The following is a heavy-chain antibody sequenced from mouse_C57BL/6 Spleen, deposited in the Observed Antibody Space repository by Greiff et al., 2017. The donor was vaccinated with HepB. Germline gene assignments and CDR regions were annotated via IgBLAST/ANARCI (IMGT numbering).Heavy chain of an antibody. CDR3: ARRYEYDEGFAY. J-gene: IGHJ3*01. CDR1: GFTFSSYG. Sequence: EVQVVESGGDLVKPGGSLKLSCAASGFTFSSYGMSWVRQTPDKRLEWVATISSGGSYTYYPDSVKGRFTISRDNAKNTLYLQMSSLKSEDTAMYYCARRYEYDEGFAYWGQGTLVTVSA. V-gene: IGHV5-6*01. D-gene: IGHD2-4*01. CDR2: ISSGGSYT.